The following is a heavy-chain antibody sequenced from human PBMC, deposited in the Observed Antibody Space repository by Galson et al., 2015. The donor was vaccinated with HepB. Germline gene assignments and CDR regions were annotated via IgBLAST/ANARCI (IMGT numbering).Heavy chain of an antibody. CDR3: AKDRSLYGYEMGMDV. CDR1: GFTFSTYG. V-gene: IGHV3-30*18. D-gene: IGHD5-18*01. CDR2: ISYDGSNK. J-gene: IGHJ6*02. Sequence: SLRLSCAASGFTFSTYGMHWVRQAPGKGLEWVAVISYDGSNKYYADSVKGRFTISRDNSKNTLYLQMNSLRAEDTAVYYCAKDRSLYGYEMGMDVWGQGTTVTVSS.